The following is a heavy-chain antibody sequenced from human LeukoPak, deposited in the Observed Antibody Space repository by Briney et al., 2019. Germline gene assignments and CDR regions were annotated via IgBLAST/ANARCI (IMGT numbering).Heavy chain of an antibody. D-gene: IGHD1-26*01. CDR2: ISYDGSNK. V-gene: IGHV3-30*18. CDR1: GFTFSSYG. CDR3: AKDHPVVGFDF. J-gene: IGHJ4*02. Sequence: GGSLRLSCAASGFTFSSYGMHWVRQAPGKGLEWVAVISYDGSNKYYADSVKGRFTISRDNSKNTLYLQMNSLRAEDTAVYYCAKDHPVVGFDFWGQGTLVTVSS.